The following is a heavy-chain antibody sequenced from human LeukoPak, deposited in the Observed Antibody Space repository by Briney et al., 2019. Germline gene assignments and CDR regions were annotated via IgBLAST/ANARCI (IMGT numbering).Heavy chain of an antibody. CDR1: GGSISSYY. J-gene: IGHJ4*02. CDR3: ARHGGRGGTNDY. Sequence: PSETLSLTCTVPGGSISSYYWSWIRQPPGKRLEWIGHIYNNGNTRYNPSLKSRVTMSGDTSKNQLSLNLSSVIAADTAVYYCARHGGRGGTNDYWGQGTLVTVSS. D-gene: IGHD1-26*01. V-gene: IGHV4-59*01. CDR2: IYNNGNT.